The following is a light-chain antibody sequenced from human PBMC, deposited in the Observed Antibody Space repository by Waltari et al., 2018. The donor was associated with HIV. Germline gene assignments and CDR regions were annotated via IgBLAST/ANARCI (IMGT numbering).Light chain of an antibody. CDR3: CSFAGSTSWV. CDR1: SSDIGSYNL. J-gene: IGLJ3*02. Sequence: QSALTQPASVSGSPGQSITFSCTGTSSDIGSYNLVSWYQQHPGKAPGLMIYEVTKRPSGVSYRLSGSKSGNTASLTISGLQAEDEADYYCCSFAGSTSWVFGGGTKLTVL. V-gene: IGLV2-23*02. CDR2: EVT.